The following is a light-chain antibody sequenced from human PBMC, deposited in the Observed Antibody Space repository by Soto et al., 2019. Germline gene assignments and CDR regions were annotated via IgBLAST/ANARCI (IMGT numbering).Light chain of an antibody. CDR2: GAS. J-gene: IGKJ1*01. Sequence: EIVLTQSPGTLSLSPGERATLSCRASQSVSSSYLAWYQQKPGQAPRLLIYGASSRVTGSPDRFSGSGSGTDFTLTISRLEPEDFAVYYCQQYGSSPTWTFGQGTKVEIK. CDR3: QQYGSSPTWT. V-gene: IGKV3-20*01. CDR1: QSVSSSY.